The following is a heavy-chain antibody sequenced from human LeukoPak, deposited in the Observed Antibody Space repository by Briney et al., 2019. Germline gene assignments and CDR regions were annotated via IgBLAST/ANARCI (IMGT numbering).Heavy chain of an antibody. D-gene: IGHD4-17*01. V-gene: IGHV1-3*03. CDR2: INAGNGNT. J-gene: IGHJ6*03. CDR1: GYTFTTYT. Sequence: ASVKVSCKASGYTFTTYTIHWVRQAPGQRLEWMGWINAGNGNTKYSQEFQGRVTINRDTSASTVYMELSSLRSEDRAVYYCARGATVTRDYYYYMDVWGKGTTVTVSS. CDR3: ARGATVTRDYYYYMDV.